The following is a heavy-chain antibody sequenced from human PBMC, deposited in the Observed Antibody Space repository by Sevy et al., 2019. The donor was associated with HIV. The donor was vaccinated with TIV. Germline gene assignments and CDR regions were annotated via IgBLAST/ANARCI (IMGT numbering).Heavy chain of an antibody. CDR1: GFTFSSYA. Sequence: GGSLRLSCAASGFTFSSYAMSWVRQAPGKGLEWVSAISGSGGSTYYADSVKGRFTISRDNSKNTRYLQMNSLRAEDTAVYYCAKDKGTMIVVVISYYYYGMDVWGQGTTVTVSS. D-gene: IGHD3-22*01. V-gene: IGHV3-23*01. CDR3: AKDKGTMIVVVISYYYYGMDV. CDR2: ISGSGGST. J-gene: IGHJ6*02.